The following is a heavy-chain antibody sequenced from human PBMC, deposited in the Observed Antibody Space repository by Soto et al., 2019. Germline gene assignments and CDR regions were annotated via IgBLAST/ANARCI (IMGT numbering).Heavy chain of an antibody. CDR2: IYYSGSA. J-gene: IGHJ4*02. D-gene: IGHD3-10*01. CDR3: ARRPLVRGIIPYYFDS. Sequence: QLQLQESGPGLVKPSETLSLTCTVSGGSINTSSFYWVWVRQPPGKRLEWIGSIYYSGSAYYNPSLKSRLSISVDTSKNQFSLNLSSVTAADTAVYFCARRPLVRGIIPYYFDSWGQGTLVTVYS. V-gene: IGHV4-39*01. CDR1: GGSINTSSFY.